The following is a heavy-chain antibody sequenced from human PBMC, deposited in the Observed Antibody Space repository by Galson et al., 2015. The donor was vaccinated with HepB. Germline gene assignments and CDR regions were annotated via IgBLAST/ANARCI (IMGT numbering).Heavy chain of an antibody. Sequence: SLRLSCAGSEFTFSSYWMNWVRQAPGKGLEWVANINPDGSEKSYVASLRGRFTVSRDNDKNALYLQMDSLRAGDTAVYYCARRISLVRGIITKPDYYYGMDVWGQGTTVTVAS. D-gene: IGHD3-10*01. CDR3: ARRISLVRGIITKPDYYYGMDV. V-gene: IGHV3-7*03. CDR1: EFTFSSYW. CDR2: INPDGSEK. J-gene: IGHJ6*02.